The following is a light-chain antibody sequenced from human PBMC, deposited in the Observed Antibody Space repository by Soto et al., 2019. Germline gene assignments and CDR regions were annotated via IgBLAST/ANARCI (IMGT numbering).Light chain of an antibody. CDR1: SSNIGSNY. CDR2: RNN. CDR3: ATWDDSLSGYV. J-gene: IGLJ1*01. V-gene: IGLV1-47*01. Sequence: QSVLTQPPSASGTPGQRVTISCSGSSSNIGSNYVYWYQQLPGTAPKLLIYRNNQWPSGVPERFSGSKSGTSASLAISGLRSEDEADYYCATWDDSLSGYVFGTGTKLTVL.